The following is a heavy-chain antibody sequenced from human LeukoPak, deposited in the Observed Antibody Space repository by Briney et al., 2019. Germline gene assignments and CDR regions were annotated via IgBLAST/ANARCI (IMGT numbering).Heavy chain of an antibody. Sequence: GASVKVSCKASGYTFTGYYMHWVRQAPGQGLEWMGWINPNSGGTNYAQKFQGRVTMTRDTSISTAYMELSRLRSDDTAVYYCARVPVRGVTNLDYWGQGTLVTVSS. J-gene: IGHJ4*02. V-gene: IGHV1-2*02. CDR3: ARVPVRGVTNLDY. D-gene: IGHD3-10*01. CDR2: INPNSGGT. CDR1: GYTFTGYY.